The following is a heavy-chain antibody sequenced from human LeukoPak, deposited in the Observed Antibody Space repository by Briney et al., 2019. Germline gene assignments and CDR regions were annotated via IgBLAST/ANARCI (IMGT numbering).Heavy chain of an antibody. J-gene: IGHJ5*02. V-gene: IGHV4-4*09. CDR3: ARRRGGDRTHNWFDP. CDR1: GGSISSCY. D-gene: IGHD3-10*01. Sequence: SETLSHTCTVSGGSISSCYWSWIRQPPGKGLEWIGYIYTSGSTNYNPSLKSRVTISVDTSKNQFSLKLSSVTAADTAVYYCARRRGGDRTHNWFDPWGQGTLVTVSS. CDR2: IYTSGST.